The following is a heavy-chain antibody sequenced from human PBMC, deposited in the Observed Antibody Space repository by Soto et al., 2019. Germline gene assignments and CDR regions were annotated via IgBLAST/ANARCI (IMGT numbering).Heavy chain of an antibody. CDR2: LYYSGTT. V-gene: IGHV4-59*11. D-gene: IGHD3-3*01. J-gene: IGHJ4*02. CDR3: ARGLSWSPYFES. CDR1: GAAISTQS. Sequence: PSETLSLTCIVSGAAISTQSWNWIRQAPGKGLEWIGYLYYSGTTNYNPSLKSRVTISADTSKNQVSLELTSVTAADTAVYFCARGLSWSPYFESWGQGILVTVSS.